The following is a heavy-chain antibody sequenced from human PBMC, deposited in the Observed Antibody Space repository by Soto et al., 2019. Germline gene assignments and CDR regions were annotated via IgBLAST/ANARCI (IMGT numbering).Heavy chain of an antibody. CDR1: GFTFSSYS. V-gene: IGHV3-21*03. CDR3: AGAGGQLLSGWFDP. Sequence: EVQLVESGGGLVKPGGSLRLSCAASGFTFSSYSMNWVRQAPGKGLEWVSSISSSSSYIYYEDSVKGRFTISRDNAKNSLYLQMNSLRAEDTAVYYCAGAGGQLLSGWFDPWGQGTLVTVSS. D-gene: IGHD2-2*01. CDR2: ISSSSSYI. J-gene: IGHJ5*02.